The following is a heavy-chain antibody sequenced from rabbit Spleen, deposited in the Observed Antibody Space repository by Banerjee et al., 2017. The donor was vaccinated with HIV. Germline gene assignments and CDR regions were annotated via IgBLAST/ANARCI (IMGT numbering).Heavy chain of an antibody. CDR3: ARDLVAVIGWNFSL. V-gene: IGHV1S45*01. CDR1: GFIFSDYY. D-gene: IGHD1-1*01. CDR2: INIVTGKS. J-gene: IGHJ4*01. Sequence: QEQLVESGGDLVKPGASLTLICTASGFIFSDYYMCWVRQAPGKGLEWIACINIVTGKSVYASWAKGRFTMSRTSSTTVTLQMTSLTAADTATYFCARDLVAVIGWNFSLWGPGTLVTVS.